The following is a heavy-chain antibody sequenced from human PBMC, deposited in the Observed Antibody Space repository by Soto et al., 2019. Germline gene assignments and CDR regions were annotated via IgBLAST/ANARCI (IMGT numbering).Heavy chain of an antibody. V-gene: IGHV4-39*01. Sequence: PSETLCLTCTVSGGSISSGSSYWGWIRQPPGKGLEWIASIYSSGSTYYNMSLKSRVTISVDASKNQFSLKVTSVTAADTAVYYCALRGVYGGRRRQLDLSSRGSFVIVSS. CDR2: IYSSGST. D-gene: IGHD2-8*01. CDR1: GGSISSGSSY. J-gene: IGHJ2*01. CDR3: ALRGVYGGRRRQLDL.